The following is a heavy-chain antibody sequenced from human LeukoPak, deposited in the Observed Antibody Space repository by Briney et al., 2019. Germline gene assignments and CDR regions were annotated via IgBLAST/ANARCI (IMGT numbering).Heavy chain of an antibody. CDR3: ARVMYSITMIVVVPDAFDI. V-gene: IGHV3-11*01. D-gene: IGHD3-22*01. J-gene: IGHJ3*02. CDR2: ISSSGSTI. CDR1: GFTFSDYY. Sequence: GGSLRLSCAASGFTFSDYYMGWIRQAPGKGLEWVSYISSSGSTISYADSVKGRFTISRDNAKNSLFLQMNSLRAEDTAVYYCARVMYSITMIVVVPDAFDIWGQGTMVTVSS.